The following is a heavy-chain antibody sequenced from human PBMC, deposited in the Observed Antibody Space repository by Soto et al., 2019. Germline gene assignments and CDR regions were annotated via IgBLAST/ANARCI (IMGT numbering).Heavy chain of an antibody. CDR3: ARRVTAIRWAFDI. V-gene: IGHV4-31*03. D-gene: IGHD2-21*02. Sequence: SETLSLTCTVSGASISSGGYYRSWIRQHPGKGLEWIGYISYGGTTYYNPSLKSRITISVDTSKNQFSLKLSSVTAADTAVYYCARRVTAIRWAFDIWGQGTMVTVS. CDR2: ISYGGTT. CDR1: GASISSGGYY. J-gene: IGHJ3*02.